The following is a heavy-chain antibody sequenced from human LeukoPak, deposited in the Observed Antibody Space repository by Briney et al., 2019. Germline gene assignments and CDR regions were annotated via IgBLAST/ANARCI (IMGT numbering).Heavy chain of an antibody. V-gene: IGHV3-21*01. D-gene: IGHD2-15*01. CDR3: ARDCAPFCSGGRCYSSGAFDI. Sequence: GGCLTLSCAASGFTFGSFAMNWVRQAPGKGLEWVSSICSGRSYIEYADSVKGRLTISRDNAKTSLYLQMNSLRAEDTAVYYCARDCAPFCSGGRCYSSGAFDIWGQGTMVTVSS. CDR2: ICSGRSYI. J-gene: IGHJ3*02. CDR1: GFTFGSFA.